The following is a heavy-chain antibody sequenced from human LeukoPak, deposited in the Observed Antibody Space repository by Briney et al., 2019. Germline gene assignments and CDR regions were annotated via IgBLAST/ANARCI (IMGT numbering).Heavy chain of an antibody. V-gene: IGHV4-4*07. CDR3: ARDLDHSGYQHYFDY. CDR2: IYTSGST. J-gene: IGHJ4*02. D-gene: IGHD3-22*01. CDR1: GGSISSYY. Sequence: PSETLSLTCTVSGGSISSYYWSWIRQPAGKGLEWIGRIYTSGSTNYNPSLKSRVTMSVDTSKNQFPLKLSSVTAADTAVYYCARDLDHSGYQHYFDYWGQGTLVTVSS.